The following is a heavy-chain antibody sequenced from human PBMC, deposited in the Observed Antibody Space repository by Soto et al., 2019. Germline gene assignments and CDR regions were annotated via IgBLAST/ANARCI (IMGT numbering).Heavy chain of an antibody. D-gene: IGHD6-13*01. CDR3: ARDLAAAGTSDEYFQH. CDR1: GGTFSSYA. Sequence: ASVKVSCKASGGTFSSYAISWVRQAPGQGLEWMGGIIPIFGTANYAQKFQGRVTITADESTSTAYMELSSLRSEDTAVYYCARDLAAAGTSDEYFQHWGQGTLVTVSS. CDR2: IIPIFGTA. V-gene: IGHV1-69*13. J-gene: IGHJ1*01.